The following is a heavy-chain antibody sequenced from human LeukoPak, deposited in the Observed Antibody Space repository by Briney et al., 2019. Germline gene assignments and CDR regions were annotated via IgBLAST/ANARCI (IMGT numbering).Heavy chain of an antibody. Sequence: EESLNISCKGSRYSFNSYCIGWVRPMPGKGLEWMGIIYLGASDTRYSPSFQGQVTISADKSISTAYLQWSSLKASDTAMYYCARLPGIVATIERYFDYWGQGTLVTVSS. CDR1: RYSFNSYC. J-gene: IGHJ4*02. CDR2: IYLGASDT. V-gene: IGHV5-51*01. CDR3: ARLPGIVATIERYFDY. D-gene: IGHD5-12*01.